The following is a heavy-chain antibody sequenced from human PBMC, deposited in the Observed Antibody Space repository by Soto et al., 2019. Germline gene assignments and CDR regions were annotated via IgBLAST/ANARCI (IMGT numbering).Heavy chain of an antibody. CDR3: ARGRGTPLTPRDAFDI. J-gene: IGHJ3*02. CDR2: ISSSSSYI. D-gene: IGHD1-7*01. CDR1: GFTFSSYS. V-gene: IGHV3-21*01. Sequence: PGGSLGLSCAASGFTFSSYSMNWVRQAPGKGLEWVSSISSSSSYIYYADSVKGRFTISRDNAKNSLYLQMNSLRAEDTAVYYCARGRGTPLTPRDAFDIWGQGTMVTVSS.